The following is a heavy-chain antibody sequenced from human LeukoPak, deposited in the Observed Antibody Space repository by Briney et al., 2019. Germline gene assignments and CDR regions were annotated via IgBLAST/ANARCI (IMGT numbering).Heavy chain of an antibody. V-gene: IGHV3-23*01. CDR3: AKRAMVRGVIAGMDV. D-gene: IGHD3-10*01. CDR2: ISGSGGST. Sequence: GGSLRLSCAASGLTFSSYAMSWVRQAPGKGLEWVSAISGSGGSTYYADSVKGRFTISRDNSKNTLYLQMNSLRAEDTAVYYCAKRAMVRGVIAGMDVWGQGTTVTVSS. CDR1: GLTFSSYA. J-gene: IGHJ6*02.